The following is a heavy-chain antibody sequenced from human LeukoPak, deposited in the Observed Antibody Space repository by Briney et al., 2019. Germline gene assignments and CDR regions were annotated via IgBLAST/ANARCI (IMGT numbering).Heavy chain of an antibody. J-gene: IGHJ5*02. D-gene: IGHD6-13*01. Sequence: ASVKVSCKVSGYTLTELSMHWVRQAPGKGLEWMGGFDPEDGETIYAQKFQGRVTITADESTSTAYMELSSLRSEDTAVYYCARDPIAAAGTENWFDPWGQGTLVTVSS. V-gene: IGHV1-24*01. CDR3: ARDPIAAAGTENWFDP. CDR2: FDPEDGET. CDR1: GYTLTELS.